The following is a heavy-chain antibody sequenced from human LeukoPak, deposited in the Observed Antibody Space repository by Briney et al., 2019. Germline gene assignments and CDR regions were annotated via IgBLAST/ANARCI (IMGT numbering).Heavy chain of an antibody. V-gene: IGHV3-73*01. CDR3: TRHDSYGSGNY. Sequence: PGGSLRLSCAASGFTFSGSAMHWVRQASGKGLEWVGRIRSKANSYATAYAASVKGRFTISRDDSKNTAYLQMNSLKTEDTAVYYCTRHDSYGSGNYWGQGTLVTVSS. CDR2: IRSKANSYAT. D-gene: IGHD3-10*01. J-gene: IGHJ4*02. CDR1: GFTFSGSA.